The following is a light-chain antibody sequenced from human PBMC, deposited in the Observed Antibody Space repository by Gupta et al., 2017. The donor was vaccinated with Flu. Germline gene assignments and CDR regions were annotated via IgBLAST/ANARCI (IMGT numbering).Light chain of an antibody. Sequence: EIVLTQSPATLSLSPGERATLSCRASQSISNYLAWFQQKPGQAPRLLIYDASNRATGIPARFSGSGSGTDFTLTISSLEPEDFAVYYCQQRSNWPPRLTFGGGTKVEIK. V-gene: IGKV3-11*01. CDR1: QSISNY. J-gene: IGKJ4*01. CDR2: DAS. CDR3: QQRSNWPPRLT.